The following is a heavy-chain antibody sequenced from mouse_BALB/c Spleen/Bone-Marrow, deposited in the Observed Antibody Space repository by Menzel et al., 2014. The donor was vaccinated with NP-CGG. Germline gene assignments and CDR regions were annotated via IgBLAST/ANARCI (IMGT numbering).Heavy chain of an antibody. CDR2: IHPGSGGT. CDR3: TREKVGDFDY. J-gene: IGHJ2*01. V-gene: IGHV1-15*01. Sequence: VKLVESGAELVRPGASVKLSCKAFGFAFTDYEMHWVKQTPVHGLEWIGTIHPGSGGTAYNQKFKGKATLTADKSSSTAYMELSSLTSEDSAVYYCTREKVGDFDYWGQGTTLTVSS. CDR1: GFAFTDYE.